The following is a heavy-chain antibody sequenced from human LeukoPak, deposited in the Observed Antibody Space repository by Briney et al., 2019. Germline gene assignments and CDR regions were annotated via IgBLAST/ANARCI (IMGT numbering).Heavy chain of an antibody. D-gene: IGHD5-12*01. Sequence: GGSLRLSCAASGFTFNTHPMSWVRQAPGKGLEWISHITWSGSTIFYADSVKGRFTISRDSAKNSLYLQMSSLRDEDTAVYYCARDAGNSGYGMDVWGQGTTVTVSS. CDR1: GFTFNTHP. V-gene: IGHV3-48*02. J-gene: IGHJ6*02. CDR2: ITWSGSTI. CDR3: ARDAGNSGYGMDV.